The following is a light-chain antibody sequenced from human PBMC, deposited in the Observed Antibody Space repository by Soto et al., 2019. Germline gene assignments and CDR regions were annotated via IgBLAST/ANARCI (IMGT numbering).Light chain of an antibody. CDR2: DAS. Sequence: EIVLTQSPATLSLSPGERATLSCRASQSVGTFLIWYQQKPGQAPRLLISDASNRATGIPARFSGSGSGTDFTLTINSLEPEDFAVYYCQQRADWPITFGQGTRLEIK. V-gene: IGKV3-11*01. J-gene: IGKJ5*01. CDR1: QSVGTF. CDR3: QQRADWPIT.